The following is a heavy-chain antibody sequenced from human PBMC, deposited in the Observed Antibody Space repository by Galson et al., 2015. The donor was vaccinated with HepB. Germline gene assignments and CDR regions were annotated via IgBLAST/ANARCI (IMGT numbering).Heavy chain of an antibody. CDR1: GYTFTGYY. Sequence: SVKVSCKASGYTFTGYYMHWVRQAPGQGLEWMGRINPNSGGKNYAQKFQGRVTMTRATSISTAYMELSRLRSDDTAVYYCGRDRCSGGSCYLDYWGQGTLVAVSS. CDR3: GRDRCSGGSCYLDY. CDR2: INPNSGGK. V-gene: IGHV1-2*06. J-gene: IGHJ4*02. D-gene: IGHD2-15*01.